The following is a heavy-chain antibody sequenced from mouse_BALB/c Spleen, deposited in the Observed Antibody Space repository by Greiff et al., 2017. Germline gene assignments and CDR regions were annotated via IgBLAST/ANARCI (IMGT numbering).Heavy chain of an antibody. D-gene: IGHD1-1*01. CDR2: IYPGSGST. Sequence: VQLQQPGAELVKPGTSVKLSCKASGYNFTSYWINWVKLRPGQGLEWIGDIYPGSGSTNYNEKFKSKATLTVDTSSSTAYMQLSSLASEDSALYYCARDYYGSSYDYWGQGTTLTVSS. CDR1: GYNFTSYW. J-gene: IGHJ2*01. CDR3: ARDYYGSSYDY. V-gene: IGHV1-55*01.